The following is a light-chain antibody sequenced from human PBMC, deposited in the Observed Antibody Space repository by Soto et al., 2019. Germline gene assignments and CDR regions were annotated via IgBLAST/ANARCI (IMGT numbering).Light chain of an antibody. CDR1: QSVSSNY. V-gene: IGKV3-20*01. Sequence: EIVLTQSPGTLSLSPGERATLSCWASQSVSSNYLAWYQQKPGQAPRLLIYGASNRATGIPDRFSGSGSGTDFTLTISRLEPEDFAVYYCQQCGSSPRTFGQGTKVEIK. J-gene: IGKJ1*01. CDR3: QQCGSSPRT. CDR2: GAS.